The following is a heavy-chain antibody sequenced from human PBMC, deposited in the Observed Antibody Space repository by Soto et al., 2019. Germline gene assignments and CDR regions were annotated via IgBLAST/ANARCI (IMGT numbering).Heavy chain of an antibody. CDR3: ARDELSKYFYYGMDV. Sequence: SETLSLTCTVSGGSISSGDYYWSWIRQAPGKGLEWIGCIFYNGSAWYNPSLKSRVTISMDLSRKQFSLKLTSVTAADTAVYYCARDELSKYFYYGMDVWGQGTTVTVSS. CDR1: GGSISSGDYY. J-gene: IGHJ6*02. D-gene: IGHD3-9*01. V-gene: IGHV4-30-4*01. CDR2: IFYNGSA.